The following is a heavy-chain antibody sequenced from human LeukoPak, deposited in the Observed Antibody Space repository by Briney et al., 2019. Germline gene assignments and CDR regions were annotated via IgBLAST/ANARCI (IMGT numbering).Heavy chain of an antibody. Sequence: SETLSLTCTVSGGSISSSSYSWGWIRQPPGKGLEWIGSIYYSGSTYYNPSLKSRVTISVDTSKIQFSLKLSSVTAADSAVYYCARDSCSSTSCRRKFDNWGQGTLVTVSS. V-gene: IGHV4-39*07. J-gene: IGHJ4*02. CDR2: IYYSGST. CDR1: GGSISSSSYS. CDR3: ARDSCSSTSCRRKFDN. D-gene: IGHD2-2*01.